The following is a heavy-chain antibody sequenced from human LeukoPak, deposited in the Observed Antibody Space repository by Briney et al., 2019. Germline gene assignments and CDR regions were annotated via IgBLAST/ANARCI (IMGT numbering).Heavy chain of an antibody. J-gene: IGHJ4*02. CDR1: GGSISSSSYY. CDR2: IYYSGST. D-gene: IGHD3-10*01. Sequence: SETLSLTCTVSGGSISSSSYYWGWIRQPPGKWLEWIGSIYYSGSTYYNPSLKSRVTISVDTSKNQFSLKLSSVTAADTAVYYCASPGVRGEWFSIDYWGQGTLVTVSS. V-gene: IGHV4-39*01. CDR3: ASPGVRGEWFSIDY.